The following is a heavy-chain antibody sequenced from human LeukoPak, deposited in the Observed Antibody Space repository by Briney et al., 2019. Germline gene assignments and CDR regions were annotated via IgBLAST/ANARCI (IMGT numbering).Heavy chain of an antibody. CDR1: GYTFTSYG. CDR2: ISAYNGNT. V-gene: IGHV1-18*01. J-gene: IGHJ4*02. CDR3: ARDSVGSGSYYAGFDY. Sequence: ASVKVSCKASGYTFTSYGISWVRQAPGQGLEWMGWISAYNGNTNYAQKLQGRVTMTTDTSTSTAYMELRSLRSDDTAVYYCARDSVGSGSYYAGFDYWGQGTLVTVSS. D-gene: IGHD1-26*01.